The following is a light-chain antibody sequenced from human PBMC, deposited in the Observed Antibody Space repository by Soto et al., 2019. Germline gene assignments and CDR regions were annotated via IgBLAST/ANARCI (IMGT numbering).Light chain of an antibody. CDR3: WSYDRSMSDV. J-gene: IGLJ1*01. Sequence: QSVLTQPPSVSGSPGQRGTISCTGSSSNIGAGYDVHWYQQLPGTVPKLLIYGSSNRPSGGPDRFSGSKSGNSPSLAITGCQSEDEADDCCWSYDRSMSDVFGPGTKLPVL. CDR2: GSS. V-gene: IGLV1-40*01. CDR1: SSNIGAGYD.